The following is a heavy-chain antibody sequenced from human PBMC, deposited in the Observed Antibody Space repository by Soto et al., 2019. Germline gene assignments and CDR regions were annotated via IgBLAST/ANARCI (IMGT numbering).Heavy chain of an antibody. CDR1: GFTFRSNW. D-gene: IGHD4-17*01. Sequence: STRLSCAASGFTFRSNWMSWVRQAPGKGLEWVANIKQDGSEKYYVDSVKGRFTISRDNAKNSLYLQMNSLRAEDTAVYYCAREFAVTTAPFDYWGQGTLVTVSS. V-gene: IGHV3-7*01. CDR2: IKQDGSEK. CDR3: AREFAVTTAPFDY. J-gene: IGHJ4*02.